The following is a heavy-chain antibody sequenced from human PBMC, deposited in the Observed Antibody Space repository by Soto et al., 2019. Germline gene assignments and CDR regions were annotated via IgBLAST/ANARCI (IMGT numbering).Heavy chain of an antibody. CDR3: ATLGTYYYGLDV. J-gene: IGHJ6*02. CDR2: ISAGNGHT. CDR1: GYTFSSYA. V-gene: IGHV1-3*01. Sequence: QVQLVQSEAEVKKPGASVKVSCKASGYTFSSYAMHWVRQAPGQRLEWMGWISAGNGHTTYSENFQGRVTMTRDSSASTVYMELSSLRSEDTAVYYCATLGTYYYGLDVWGQGTTVTVSS.